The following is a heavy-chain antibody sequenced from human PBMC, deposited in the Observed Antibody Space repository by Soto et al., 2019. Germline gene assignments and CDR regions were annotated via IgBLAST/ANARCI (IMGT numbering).Heavy chain of an antibody. CDR2: VYYSGST. Sequence: SETLSLTCTVSGGSVSSYSWTWVRQPPGKGLEWIGYVYYSGSTHYNPSLKSRVTISLDTSKNQFSLKLTSVTAADTAMYFCASSPPAIVAPNIWGQGTLVTVSS. CDR3: ASSPPAIVAPNI. V-gene: IGHV4-59*02. D-gene: IGHD5-18*01. J-gene: IGHJ4*02. CDR1: GGSVSSYS.